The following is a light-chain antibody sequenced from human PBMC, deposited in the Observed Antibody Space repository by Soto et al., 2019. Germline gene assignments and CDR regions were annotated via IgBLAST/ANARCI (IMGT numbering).Light chain of an antibody. CDR2: GAS. CDR1: QSVSSSY. Sequence: EIVLTQSPGTLSLSPGERATLSCRASQSVSSSYLAWYQQKPGQAPRLLIYGASSRATGIPDRFSGSGSGTDFTLTISRLEPEDFAVYYCQQYDSLVTFGQGTKV. V-gene: IGKV3-20*01. CDR3: QQYDSLVT. J-gene: IGKJ1*01.